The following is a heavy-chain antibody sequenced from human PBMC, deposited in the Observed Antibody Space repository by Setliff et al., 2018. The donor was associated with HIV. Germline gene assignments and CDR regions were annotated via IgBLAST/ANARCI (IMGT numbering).Heavy chain of an antibody. V-gene: IGHV4-4*08. J-gene: IGHJ4*02. CDR3: ARVGYHGSGRYSFDY. CDR1: GGFISGHY. CDR2: IHTSGST. D-gene: IGHD3-10*01. Sequence: SETLSLTCTVSGGFISGHYWSWFRQPPGKGLEWIGYIHTSGSTKYNPSLKSRVTISADTSKNQFSLNLSSVTAAETAVYYCARVGYHGSGRYSFDYWGQGTLVTVSS.